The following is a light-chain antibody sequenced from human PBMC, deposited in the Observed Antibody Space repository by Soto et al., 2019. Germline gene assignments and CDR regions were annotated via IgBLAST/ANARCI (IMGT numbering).Light chain of an antibody. J-gene: IGKJ4*01. CDR1: QSVTSDS. V-gene: IGKV3-20*01. Sequence: EIVLTQSPGTLSLSPGERATLSCRARQSVTSDSFAWYQQKPGQAPNLLIYAASSRATGIPDRFSGSGSGTDFTLTISRLEPADFAVYYCQQYGSSPLTFGGGTKVEIK. CDR3: QQYGSSPLT. CDR2: AAS.